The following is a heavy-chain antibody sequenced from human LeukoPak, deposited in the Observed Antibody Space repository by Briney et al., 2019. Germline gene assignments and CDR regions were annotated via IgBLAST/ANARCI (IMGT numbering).Heavy chain of an antibody. Sequence: GGSVKLSCKASGYTFTGYYMHWVRQAPGQGLEWMGWMNRNSSGTNFAEKFQGRVTLTRDTSMSTAYMELSRLRSEDTAVYYCASTLNYYGSTSQEGNCGQGTLVTVSS. D-gene: IGHD3-10*01. J-gene: IGHJ4*02. CDR3: ASTLNYYGSTSQEGN. CDR1: GYTFTGYY. CDR2: MNRNSSGT. V-gene: IGHV1-2*02.